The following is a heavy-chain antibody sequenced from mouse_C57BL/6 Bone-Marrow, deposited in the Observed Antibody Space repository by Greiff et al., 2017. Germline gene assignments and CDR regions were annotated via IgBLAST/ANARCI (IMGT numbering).Heavy chain of an antibody. Sequence: EVMLVESGGGLVKPGGSLKLSCAASGFTFSSYTMSWVRQTPEKRLEWVATISGGGGNTYYPESVKGRFTISRDNAKNTLYLQMSSLRSEDTALYYCASTVVATDYWGQGTTLTVSS. V-gene: IGHV5-9*01. CDR1: GFTFSSYT. D-gene: IGHD1-1*01. J-gene: IGHJ2*01. CDR2: ISGGGGNT. CDR3: ASTVVATDY.